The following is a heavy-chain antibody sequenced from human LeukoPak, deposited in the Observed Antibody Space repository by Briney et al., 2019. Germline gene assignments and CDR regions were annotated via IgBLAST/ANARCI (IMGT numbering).Heavy chain of an antibody. CDR3: ARGMRDYYGMDV. CDR1: GDRVSRDGPA. J-gene: IGHJ6*02. Sequence: SQTLSLTCAISGDRVSRDGPAWNWIRPSPSRGLEWLGRTYRTSNWYTNYAESVRSRIVVNPDTSKNQFSLQLNSVTPEDTAVYYCARGMRDYYGMDVWGQGTTVTVSS. CDR2: TYRTSNWYT. V-gene: IGHV6-1*01.